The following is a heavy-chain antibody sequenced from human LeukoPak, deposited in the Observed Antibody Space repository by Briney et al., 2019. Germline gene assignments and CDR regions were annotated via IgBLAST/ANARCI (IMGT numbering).Heavy chain of an antibody. Sequence: NPGGSLILSCAVSGFTFTSHSMNWVRQAPGKGLEWISYITSSSSTIYYADSVKGRFTISRDNAKNSLYLQMNSLRDEDTGVYYCARGITGMAFFDYWGQGTLVTVSS. J-gene: IGHJ4*02. CDR1: GFTFTSHS. V-gene: IGHV3-48*02. CDR2: ITSSSSTI. CDR3: ARGITGMAFFDY. D-gene: IGHD3-16*01.